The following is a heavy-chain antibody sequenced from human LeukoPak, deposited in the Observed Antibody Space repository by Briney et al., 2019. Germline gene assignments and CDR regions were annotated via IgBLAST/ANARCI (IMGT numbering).Heavy chain of an antibody. Sequence: ASETLSLTCTVSGVSISSSNSYWGWIRQPPGKGLEWIGSIYYSGNTYYNASLKSQVSISIDTSKNQFSLKLTSVTAADKAVYYCARQTGSGLFILPGGQGSLVTVSS. J-gene: IGHJ4*02. D-gene: IGHD3/OR15-3a*01. V-gene: IGHV4-39*01. CDR2: IYYSGNT. CDR1: GVSISSSNSY. CDR3: ARQTGSGLFILP.